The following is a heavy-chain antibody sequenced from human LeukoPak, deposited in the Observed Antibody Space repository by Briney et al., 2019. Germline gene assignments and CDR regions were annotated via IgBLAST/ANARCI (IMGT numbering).Heavy chain of an antibody. Sequence: ASVKVSCKASGYIFTSYCMYWVRQAPGQGLEWMGIINPSGGSIRYAQKFQGRVTMTRDTSTSTVYMELSSLRSEDTAVYYCARGRNYYDSSRYYYEGDAFDIWGQGTMVTVSS. V-gene: IGHV1-46*01. D-gene: IGHD3-22*01. CDR3: ARGRNYYDSSRYYYEGDAFDI. CDR2: INPSGGSI. CDR1: GYIFTSYC. J-gene: IGHJ3*02.